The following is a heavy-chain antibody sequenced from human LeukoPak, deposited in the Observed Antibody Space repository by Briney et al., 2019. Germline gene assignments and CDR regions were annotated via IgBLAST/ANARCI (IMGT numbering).Heavy chain of an antibody. CDR1: GGSTSSYY. Sequence: SETLSLTCTVSGGSTSSYYWSWIRQPPGKGLEWIGYIYYTGSTNYNPSLKSRVTISVDTSKNQFSLKLSSVTAADTAVYYCARDGPYNSGSFYFDYWGQGILVTVSS. J-gene: IGHJ4*02. CDR2: IYYTGST. V-gene: IGHV4-59*01. D-gene: IGHD3-10*01. CDR3: ARDGPYNSGSFYFDY.